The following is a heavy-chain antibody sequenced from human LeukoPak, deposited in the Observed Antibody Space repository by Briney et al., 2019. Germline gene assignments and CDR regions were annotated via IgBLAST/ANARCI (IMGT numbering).Heavy chain of an antibody. Sequence: SETLSLTCAVYGGSFSGYYWSWIRQPPGKGLEWIGEINHSGSTNYNPSLKSRVTISVDTSKNQFSLKLSSVTAADTAVYYCAKGRSGVNAAIDIWGRGTMVSVSS. CDR3: AKGRSGVNAAIDI. CDR1: GGSFSGYY. V-gene: IGHV4-34*01. J-gene: IGHJ3*02. D-gene: IGHD7-27*01. CDR2: INHSGST.